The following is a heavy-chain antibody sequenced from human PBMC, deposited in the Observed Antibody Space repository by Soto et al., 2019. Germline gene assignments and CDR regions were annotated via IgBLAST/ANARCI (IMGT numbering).Heavy chain of an antibody. J-gene: IGHJ3*02. CDR1: GYTFTSYG. D-gene: IGHD3-22*01. CDR2: ISAYNGNT. Sequence: ASVKVSCKASGYTFTSYGISWVRQAPGQGLEWMGWISAYNGNTNYAQKLQGRVTMTTDTSTSTAYMELRSLRSDDTAVYYCARDNMGGSGSFLDAFDIWGQGTMVTVSS. V-gene: IGHV1-18*01. CDR3: ARDNMGGSGSFLDAFDI.